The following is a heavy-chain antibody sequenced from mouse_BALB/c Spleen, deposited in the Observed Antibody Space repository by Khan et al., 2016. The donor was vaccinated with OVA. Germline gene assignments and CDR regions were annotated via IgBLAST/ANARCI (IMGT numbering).Heavy chain of an antibody. J-gene: IGHJ3*01. CDR1: GYTFTDYE. Sequence: VQLQQSGAELVRPGASVTLSCKASGYTFTDYELHWVKQTPVHGLEWTGAIDPEADFTAYNQKFKGKATLTADKSSSTAYMELRSLTYEDSAVYYCTSRVYGSSYGFAYWGQGTLVAVS. V-gene: IGHV1-15*01. D-gene: IGHD1-1*01. CDR3: TSRVYGSSYGFAY. CDR2: IDPEADFT.